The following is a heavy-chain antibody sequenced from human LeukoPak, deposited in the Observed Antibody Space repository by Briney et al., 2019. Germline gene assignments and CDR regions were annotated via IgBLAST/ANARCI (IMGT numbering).Heavy chain of an antibody. D-gene: IGHD3-22*01. Sequence: GGSLRLSCAASGFTFSSYGMHWVRQAPGKGLEWVAVISYDGSNKYYADSVKGRFTISRDNSKNTLYLQMNSLRAEDTAVYYCAKDRSYYDSGGFRNFDYWGQGTLVTVSS. CDR2: ISYDGSNK. CDR1: GFTFSSYG. V-gene: IGHV3-30*18. J-gene: IGHJ4*02. CDR3: AKDRSYYDSGGFRNFDY.